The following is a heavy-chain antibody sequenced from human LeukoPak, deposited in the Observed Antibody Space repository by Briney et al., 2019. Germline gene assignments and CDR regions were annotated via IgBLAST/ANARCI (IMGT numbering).Heavy chain of an antibody. CDR2: IKSKTDGGTT. CDR1: GITFSSYG. Sequence: GGSLRLSCAASGITFSSYGMSWVRQAPGKGLEWVGRIKSKTDGGTTDYAAPVKGRFTISRDDSKNTLYLQMNSLKTEDTAVYYCTTDGPDYYDSSGYYYSPYYYYMDVWGKGTTVTISS. J-gene: IGHJ6*03. D-gene: IGHD3-22*01. V-gene: IGHV3-15*01. CDR3: TTDGPDYYDSSGYYYSPYYYYMDV.